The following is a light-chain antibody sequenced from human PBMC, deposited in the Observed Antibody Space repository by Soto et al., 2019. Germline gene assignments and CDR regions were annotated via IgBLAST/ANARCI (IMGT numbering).Light chain of an antibody. J-gene: IGKJ4*01. Sequence: EIVLTQSPATLPLSPGERATLSCRASQSISSYLGWYQQKPGQAPRLLIYDASNRATGIPARFSGSGSGTDFTLTISNLEPEDFEVYYCQHRSNWPLTLGGGTKVDIK. V-gene: IGKV3-11*01. CDR1: QSISSY. CDR2: DAS. CDR3: QHRSNWPLT.